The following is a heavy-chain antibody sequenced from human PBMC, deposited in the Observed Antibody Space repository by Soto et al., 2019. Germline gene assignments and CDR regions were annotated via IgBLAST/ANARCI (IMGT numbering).Heavy chain of an antibody. CDR2: ISAYNGNT. D-gene: IGHD1-1*01. CDR1: GYTFTSYG. V-gene: IGHV1-18*01. CDR3: EGRFRKNGNAPRFDY. J-gene: IGHJ4*02. Sequence: ASVKVSCKASGYTFTSYGISWVRQAPGQGLEWMGWISAYNGNTNYAQKLQGRVTMTTETSTSTAYMELRSLRSEDTAVSNSEGRFRKNGNAPRFDYWGQGTLVPVSS.